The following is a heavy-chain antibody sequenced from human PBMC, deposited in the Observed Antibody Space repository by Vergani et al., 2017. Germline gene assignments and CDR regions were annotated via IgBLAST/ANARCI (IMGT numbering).Heavy chain of an antibody. J-gene: IGHJ4*02. Sequence: QVQLQESGPGLVKPSETLSLTCTVSGGSVSSGSYYWSWIRQPAGKGLEWIGEIYHSGSTNYNPSLKSRVTISVDKSKNQFSLKLSSVTAADTAVYYCARSSTGYDYWGQGTLVTVSS. V-gene: IGHV4-61*10. CDR3: ARSSTGYDY. D-gene: IGHD4-17*01. CDR1: GGSVSSGSYY. CDR2: IYHSGST.